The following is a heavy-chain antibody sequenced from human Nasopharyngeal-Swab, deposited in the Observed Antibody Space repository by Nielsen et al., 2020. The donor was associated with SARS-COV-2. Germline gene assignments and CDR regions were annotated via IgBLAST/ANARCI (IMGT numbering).Heavy chain of an antibody. V-gene: IGHV3-7*01. D-gene: IGHD3-22*01. CDR3: ARGALNYYDSSGYYPLGYYYMDV. J-gene: IGHJ6*03. CDR2: IKQSGSGQ. Sequence: GESLKISCAASGFTFSSYWMSWVRQAPGKGLEWVAHIKQSGSGQYYVDSVKGRFTISRDNAKNSLSLQMNSLRAEDTAVYYCARGALNYYDSSGYYPLGYYYMDVWGKGTTVTVSS. CDR1: GFTFSSYW.